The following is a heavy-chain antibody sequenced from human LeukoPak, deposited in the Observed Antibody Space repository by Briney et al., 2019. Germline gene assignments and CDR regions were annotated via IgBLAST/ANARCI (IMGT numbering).Heavy chain of an antibody. D-gene: IGHD6-19*01. CDR3: ARTYSSGVSWFDP. V-gene: IGHV3-53*01. Sequence: GGSLRLSCAASGFTFSSYRMNWVRQAPGKGLEWVSVVYNGATTYYADSVKGRFTISRDNSRNTLYLQMNSLRAEDTAVYYCARTYSSGVSWFDPWGQGTLVTVSS. J-gene: IGHJ5*02. CDR1: GFTFSSYR. CDR2: VYNGATT.